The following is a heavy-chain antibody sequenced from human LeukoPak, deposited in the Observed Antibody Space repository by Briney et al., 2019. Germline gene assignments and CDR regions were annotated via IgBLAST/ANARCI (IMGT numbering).Heavy chain of an antibody. D-gene: IGHD2-15*01. CDR2: INPSSGGT. Sequence: GAVKVSCKASGYTFTGHYMHWGPQAPRQRLEGMGGINPSSGGTNYAQTFQGRVTMTSDTSISTAYMELSRLRSDDTAVYYCARNSCYSAGFDYWGQGTLVTVSS. CDR3: ARNSCYSAGFDY. J-gene: IGHJ4*02. V-gene: IGHV1-2*02. CDR1: GYTFTGHY.